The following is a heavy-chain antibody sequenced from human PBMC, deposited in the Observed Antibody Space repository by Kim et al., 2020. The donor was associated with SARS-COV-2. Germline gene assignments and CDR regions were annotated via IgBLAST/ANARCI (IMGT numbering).Heavy chain of an antibody. CDR3: AREGEYVAPASLIAAAGWNAFDI. D-gene: IGHD6-13*01. V-gene: IGHV6-1*01. CDR1: GDSVSSNSAA. J-gene: IGHJ3*02. CDR2: TYYRSKWYN. Sequence: SQTLSLTCAISGDSVSSNSAAWNWIRQSPSRGLEWLGRTYYRSKWYNDYAVSVKSRITINPDTSKNQFSLQLNSVTPEDTAVYYCAREGEYVAPASLIAAAGWNAFDIWGQGTMVTVSS.